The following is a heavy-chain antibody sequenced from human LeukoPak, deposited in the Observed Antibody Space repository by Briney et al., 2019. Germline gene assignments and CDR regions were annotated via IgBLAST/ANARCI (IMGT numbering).Heavy chain of an antibody. CDR2: IWYDGSNK. D-gene: IGHD2-15*01. CDR1: GFTFSSYG. CDR3: ARDGYCSGGTCHTSGY. V-gene: IGHV3-33*01. J-gene: IGHJ4*02. Sequence: GRSLRLSCAVSGFTFSSYGMHWVRQAPGKGLEWVAVIWYDGSNKYYADSVKGRFTISRDNSKNTLYLQMNSLRAEDTAVYYCARDGYCSGGTCHTSGYWGQGTLVTVSS.